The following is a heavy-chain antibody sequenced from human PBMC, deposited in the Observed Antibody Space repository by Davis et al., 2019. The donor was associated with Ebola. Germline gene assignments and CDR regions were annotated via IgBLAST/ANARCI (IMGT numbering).Heavy chain of an antibody. Sequence: GESLKISCAASGFNFNKYAMSWVRQAPGKGLEWVSSISTTGGSTYYADSVKGRFTISRGNSKNTLYLQMNSLKTEDTAVYYCTTGGMTPRGYWGQGTLVTVSS. CDR1: GFNFNKYA. J-gene: IGHJ4*02. CDR3: TTGGMTPRGY. V-gene: IGHV3-23*01. CDR2: ISTTGGST.